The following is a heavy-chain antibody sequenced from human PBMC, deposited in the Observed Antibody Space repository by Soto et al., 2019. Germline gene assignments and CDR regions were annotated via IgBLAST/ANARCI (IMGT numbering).Heavy chain of an antibody. CDR2: INSNTGGT. V-gene: IGHV1-2*02. CDR1: GYTFTGYY. D-gene: IGHD3-9*01. CDR3: ARPPGYISDWYYFDL. Sequence: GASVKVSCKASGYTFTGYYMHWVRQAPGQGLEWMGWINSNTGGTNYAQRFQGRVTMTSDTSISTAYMELSRLTSDDTAVYYCARPPGYISDWYYFDLWGQGTQVTVSS. J-gene: IGHJ4*02.